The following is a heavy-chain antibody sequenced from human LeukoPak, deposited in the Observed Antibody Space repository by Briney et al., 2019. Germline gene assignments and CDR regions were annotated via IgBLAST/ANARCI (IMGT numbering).Heavy chain of an antibody. CDR2: INYNGAIT. Sequence: GGSLRLSCATSGFTFVDYGLSWVRRAPGKGLEWLCAINYNGAITDCADSVKGRFTISRDNAKNSLYLQMSSLRAEDTAMYYCARDRLTTVTTFHFDYWGQGTLVTVSS. V-gene: IGHV3-20*04. CDR1: GFTFVDYG. CDR3: ARDRLTTVTTFHFDY. J-gene: IGHJ4*02. D-gene: IGHD4-17*01.